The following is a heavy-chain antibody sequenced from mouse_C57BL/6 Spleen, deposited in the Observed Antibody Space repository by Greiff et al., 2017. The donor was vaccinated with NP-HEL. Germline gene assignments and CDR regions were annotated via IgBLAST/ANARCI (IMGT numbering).Heavy chain of an antibody. J-gene: IGHJ2*01. Sequence: VQLQQSGAELVRPGASVTLSCKASGYTFTDYEMHWVKQTPVHGLEWIGAIDPETGGTAYNQKFKGKAILTADKSSSTAYMELRSLTSEDSAVYYCTRREIYSDYWGQGTTLTVSS. CDR3: TRREIYSDY. V-gene: IGHV1-15*01. CDR1: GYTFTDYE. CDR2: IDPETGGT.